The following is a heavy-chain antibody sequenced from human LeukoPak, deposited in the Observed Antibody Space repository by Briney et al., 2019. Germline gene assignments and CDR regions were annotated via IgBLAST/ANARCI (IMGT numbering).Heavy chain of an antibody. D-gene: IGHD3-10*01. J-gene: IGHJ4*02. CDR2: IDPSGGST. Sequence: ASVKVSCKASGYIFTSHYMHRVRQAPGQGLEWMGIIDPSGGSTSYTQKFQGRVAMTRDTFTSTVYMELSSLRSEDTAVYYCARGQSYGSGRSFDYWGQGTLVTVSS. V-gene: IGHV1-46*01. CDR1: GYIFTSHY. CDR3: ARGQSYGSGRSFDY.